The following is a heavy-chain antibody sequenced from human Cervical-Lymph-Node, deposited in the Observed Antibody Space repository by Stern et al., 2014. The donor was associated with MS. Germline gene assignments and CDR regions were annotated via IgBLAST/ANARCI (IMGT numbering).Heavy chain of an antibody. Sequence: QVQLVQSGAEVKKPGASVKVSCKASGYTFTSYGISWVRQAPGQGLEWLGWISAYNGNTNYAQKLQGRVTMTTDTSTSPAYMELRSLRSDDTAVYYCARPRGMYNWNYWFDPWGQGTLVTVSS. CDR3: ARPRGMYNWNYWFDP. J-gene: IGHJ5*02. CDR1: GYTFTSYG. V-gene: IGHV1-18*01. CDR2: ISAYNGNT. D-gene: IGHD1-7*01.